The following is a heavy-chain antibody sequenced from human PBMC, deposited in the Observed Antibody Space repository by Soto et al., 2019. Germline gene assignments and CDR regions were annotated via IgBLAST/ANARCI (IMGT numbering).Heavy chain of an antibody. CDR3: AKDRRGYSYGTYYYHYGMDV. V-gene: IGHV3-30*18. D-gene: IGHD5-18*01. Sequence: QVQLVESGGGVVQPGRSLRLSCAASGFTFSSYGMHWVRQAPGKGQEWVAVISYDGSNKYYADSVKGRFTISRDNSKNTLYLQMNSLRAEDTAVYYCAKDRRGYSYGTYYYHYGMDVWGQGTTVTVSS. CDR2: ISYDGSNK. J-gene: IGHJ6*02. CDR1: GFTFSSYG.